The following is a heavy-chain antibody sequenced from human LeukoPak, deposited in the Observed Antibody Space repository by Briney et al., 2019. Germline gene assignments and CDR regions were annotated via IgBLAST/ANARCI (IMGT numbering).Heavy chain of an antibody. V-gene: IGHV3-23*01. Sequence: GGSLRLSCAASGFTFSSYAMHWVRQAPGKGLEWVSTLSGSGRGTNYADSVKGRFIISRDNSKKTLSLQMSSLRAEDTAAYYCAKMYCRGPWCYTGGDDKFYGMDVWGQGTTVTVSS. CDR3: AKMYCRGPWCYTGGDDKFYGMDV. J-gene: IGHJ6*02. D-gene: IGHD2-15*01. CDR2: LSGSGRGT. CDR1: GFTFSSYA.